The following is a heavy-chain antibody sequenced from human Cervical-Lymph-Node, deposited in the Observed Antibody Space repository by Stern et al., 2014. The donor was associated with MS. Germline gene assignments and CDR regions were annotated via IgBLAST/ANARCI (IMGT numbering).Heavy chain of an antibody. CDR2: VSYDGTKR. V-gene: IGHV3-30-3*01. J-gene: IGHJ4*02. Sequence: VQLVESGGGVVQPGRSLSLSCVASGFTFSTYAMHWFRQAPGKGLEWVAFVSYDGTKRNSTDSVKARFTISRHNSKNTMYLHMNSLRDEDTAVYFCARGGRGVGLEYWGQGALVTVSS. CDR1: GFTFSTYA. CDR3: ARGGRGVGLEY. D-gene: IGHD3-10*01.